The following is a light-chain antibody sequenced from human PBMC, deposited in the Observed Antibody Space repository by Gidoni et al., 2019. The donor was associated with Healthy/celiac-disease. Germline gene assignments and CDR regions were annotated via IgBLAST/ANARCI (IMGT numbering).Light chain of an antibody. CDR2: QDS. Sequence: SYELTQPPSVAVSPGQTASITCSGEKLGDKYACWYQQEPGQSPVLVIYQDSTRPPGIPERFSGSNSGNTATLTISGTQAMDEADYSCQAWDSSTSVFGTGPKVTVL. J-gene: IGLJ1*01. CDR1: KLGDKY. V-gene: IGLV3-1*01. CDR3: QAWDSSTSV.